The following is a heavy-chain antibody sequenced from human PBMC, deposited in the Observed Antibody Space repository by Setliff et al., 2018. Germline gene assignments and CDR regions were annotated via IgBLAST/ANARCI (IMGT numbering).Heavy chain of an antibody. Sequence: PSETLSLTCTVSGGSISSRSYYWGWIRQPPGKGLEWIGSIYHGGSSYYNPSLRSRVTISVDTSKNQFSLILRSVTAADTAVYYCVRDRTAYSYGLDVWGQGTTVTVSS. CDR1: GGSISSRSYY. CDR3: VRDRTAYSYGLDV. D-gene: IGHD5-18*01. CDR2: IYHGGSS. J-gene: IGHJ6*02. V-gene: IGHV4-39*07.